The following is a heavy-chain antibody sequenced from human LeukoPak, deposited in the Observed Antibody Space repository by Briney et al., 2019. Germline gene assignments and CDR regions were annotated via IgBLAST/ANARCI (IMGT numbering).Heavy chain of an antibody. V-gene: IGHV3-13*01. D-gene: IGHD3-22*01. Sequence: TGGSLRLSCAASGFTFSSYDMHWVRQATGKGLEWVSAIGTAGDTYYPGSVKGRFTISRENAKNSLYLQMNSLRAEDTAVYYCARGHYYDSSGSPKDAFDIWGQGTMVTVSS. CDR2: IGTAGDT. CDR3: ARGHYYDSSGSPKDAFDI. J-gene: IGHJ3*02. CDR1: GFTFSSYD.